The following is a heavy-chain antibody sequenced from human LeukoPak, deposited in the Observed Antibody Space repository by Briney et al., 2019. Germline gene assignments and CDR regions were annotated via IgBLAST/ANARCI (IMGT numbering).Heavy chain of an antibody. V-gene: IGHV3-49*04. CDR2: ITSKAYGGTT. D-gene: IGHD2-15*01. J-gene: IGHJ4*02. Sequence: GSLRLSCTASGFTFGDYAMSWVRQAPGKGLGWVGFITSKAYGGTTEYAASVKGRFTISRDDSKSTAYLQMNSLKTKDTAVYYCTRVEYCSGGGCSSDYWGQGTLVTVSS. CDR3: TRVEYCSGGGCSSDY. CDR1: GFTFGDYA.